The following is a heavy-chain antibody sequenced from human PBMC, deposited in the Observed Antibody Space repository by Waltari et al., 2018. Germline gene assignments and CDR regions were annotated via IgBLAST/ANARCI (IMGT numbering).Heavy chain of an antibody. J-gene: IGHJ4*02. Sequence: QVQLQESGPGLVKPSETLSLTCTVSGGSIRSHYWIWIRQPPGKGLEWIGYIYYSGSTNYNPSLKSRVTISVDTSKNQFSLKLSSVTAADTAVYYCARHSEKSYSSSWYWFDYWGQGTLVTVSS. CDR1: GGSIRSHY. V-gene: IGHV4-59*08. D-gene: IGHD6-13*01. CDR3: ARHSEKSYSSSWYWFDY. CDR2: IYYSGST.